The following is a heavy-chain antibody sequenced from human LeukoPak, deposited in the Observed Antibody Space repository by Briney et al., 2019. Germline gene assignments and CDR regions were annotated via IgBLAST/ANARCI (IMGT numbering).Heavy chain of an antibody. CDR1: GYNFISYW. J-gene: IGHJ4*02. V-gene: IGHV5-10-1*01. CDR3: ARTTGYYWNDQDY. Sequence: PGESLKISCKGSGYNFISYWISWVRQMPGKGLEWMGRIDPSDSYTNNSPSFQGHVTISADKSISTAYLQWSSLKASDTAMYYCARTTGYYWNDQDYWGQGTLVTVSS. D-gene: IGHD1-20*01. CDR2: IDPSDSYT.